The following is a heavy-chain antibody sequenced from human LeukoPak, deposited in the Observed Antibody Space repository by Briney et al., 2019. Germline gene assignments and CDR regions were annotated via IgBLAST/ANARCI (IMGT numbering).Heavy chain of an antibody. D-gene: IGHD2-2*01. J-gene: IGHJ4*02. V-gene: IGHV3-48*01. CDR3: DTRPRY. CDR1: GFTFSSYS. CDR2: ISSSSKTI. Sequence: GGSLRLSCAASGFTFSSYSMNWVRQAPGKGLEWVSYISSSSKTIYYADSVKGRFTISRDNAKNSLYLQMNSLRAEDTAVYYCDTRPRYWGQGTLVTVSS.